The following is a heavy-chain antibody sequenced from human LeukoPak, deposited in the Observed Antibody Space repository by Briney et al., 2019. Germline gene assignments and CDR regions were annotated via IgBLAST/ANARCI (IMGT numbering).Heavy chain of an antibody. CDR1: GFTFSSYA. Sequence: GGSLRLSCAASGFTFSSYAMSWVRRAPGKGLEWVSYISSSSGTIYYADSVKGRFTISRDNAKNSLYLQMNSLRDEDTAVYYCARDFYGDWAFDIWGQGTMVTVSS. CDR3: ARDFYGDWAFDI. D-gene: IGHD4-17*01. J-gene: IGHJ3*02. CDR2: ISSSSGTI. V-gene: IGHV3-48*02.